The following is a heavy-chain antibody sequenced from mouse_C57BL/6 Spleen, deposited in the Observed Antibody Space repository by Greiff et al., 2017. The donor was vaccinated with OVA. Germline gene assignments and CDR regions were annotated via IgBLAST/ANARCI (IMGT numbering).Heavy chain of an antibody. Sequence: EVQLQESGPGLVKPSQSLSLTCSVTGYSITSGYYWNWIRQVPGNKLEWMGYISYDGSNNYNPSLKNRISITRDTSKNQFFLKLNSVTTEDTATYYCAREEVHAMDYWGQGTSVTVSS. CDR1: GYSITSGYY. J-gene: IGHJ4*01. V-gene: IGHV3-6*01. CDR3: AREEVHAMDY. CDR2: ISYDGSN.